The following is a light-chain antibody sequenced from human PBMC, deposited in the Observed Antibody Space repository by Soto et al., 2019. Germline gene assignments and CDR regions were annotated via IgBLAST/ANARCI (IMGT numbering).Light chain of an antibody. CDR2: GAS. J-gene: IGKJ1*01. CDR1: QSVSSSY. Sequence: EIVLTQSPGTLSLSPGERATPSCRASQSVSSSYLAWYQQKPGQAPRLLIYGASSRATGIPDRFSGSGSGTDFTLTISRLEPEDFAVYYCQQYGRSPGTFGQGTKVDIK. CDR3: QQYGRSPGT. V-gene: IGKV3-20*01.